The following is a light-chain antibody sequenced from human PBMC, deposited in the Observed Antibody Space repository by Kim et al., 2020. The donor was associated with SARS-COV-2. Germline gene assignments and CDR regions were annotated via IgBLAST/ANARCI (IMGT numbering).Light chain of an antibody. V-gene: IGKV3-11*01. CDR2: DAS. CDR1: QSVSNY. Sequence: SPGERATLSCRASQSVSNYLAWYQQKPGQVPRLLVYDASTRATGIPARFSGNGSGTDFTLTISSLEPEDFAVYYCQQRANWPPLTFGGGTKVDIK. CDR3: QQRANWPPLT. J-gene: IGKJ4*01.